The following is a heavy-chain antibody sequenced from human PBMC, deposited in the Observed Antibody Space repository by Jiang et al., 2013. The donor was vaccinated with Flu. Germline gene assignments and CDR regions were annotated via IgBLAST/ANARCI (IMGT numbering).Heavy chain of an antibody. CDR3: ARGGGTRGYFDY. Sequence: YWSWIRQPPGKGLEWIGYIYYMGAPTXTPTLKSRVTISVDTSKNQFSLKLSSVTAADTAVYYCARGGGTRGYFDYWGQGTLVTVSS. V-gene: IGHV4-59*01. J-gene: IGHJ4*02. CDR2: IYYMGAP. CDR1: Y. D-gene: IGHD3-10*01.